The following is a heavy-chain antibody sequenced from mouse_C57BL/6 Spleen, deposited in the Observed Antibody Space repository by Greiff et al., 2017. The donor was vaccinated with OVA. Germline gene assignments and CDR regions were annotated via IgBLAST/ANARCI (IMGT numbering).Heavy chain of an antibody. D-gene: IGHD2-2*01. CDR2: IYPRSGNT. V-gene: IGHV1-81*01. J-gene: IGHJ2*01. Sequence: QVQLQHSGAELARPGASVKLSCKASGYTFTSYGISWVKQRTGQGLEWIGEIYPRSGNTYYNEKFKGKATLTADKSSSTAYMELRSLTSEDSAVYFCASEVNRGYFDYWGQGTTLTVSS. CDR3: ASEVNRGYFDY. CDR1: GYTFTSYG.